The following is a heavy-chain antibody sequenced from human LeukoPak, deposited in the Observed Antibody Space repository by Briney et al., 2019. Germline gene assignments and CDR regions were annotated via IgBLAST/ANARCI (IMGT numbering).Heavy chain of an antibody. J-gene: IGHJ6*03. CDR3: ARDQCSGGSCYLSYYYYYYMDV. CDR1: GYTFTSYG. V-gene: IGHV1-18*01. CDR2: ISAYNGNT. Sequence: ASVKVSCKASGYTFTSYGISWVRQAPGQGLEWMGWISAYNGNTNYAQKLQGRVTMTTDTSTSTAYMELRSLRSDDTPVYYCARDQCSGGSCYLSYYYYYYMDVWGKGTTVTISS. D-gene: IGHD2-15*01.